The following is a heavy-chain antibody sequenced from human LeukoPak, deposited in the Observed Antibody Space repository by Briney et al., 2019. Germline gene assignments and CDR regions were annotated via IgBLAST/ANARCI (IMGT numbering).Heavy chain of an antibody. Sequence: SQTLSLTCTVSDDSISSGSYYWSWIRQPAGKGLEWIGRIYISGSTGYNPSLKSRVTISVDTSKKQLSLKLTSVTAADTAVYYCARGAAGTFDYWGQGTLVTVSS. J-gene: IGHJ4*02. CDR1: DDSISSGSYY. V-gene: IGHV4-61*02. D-gene: IGHD6-13*01. CDR3: ARGAAGTFDY. CDR2: IYISGST.